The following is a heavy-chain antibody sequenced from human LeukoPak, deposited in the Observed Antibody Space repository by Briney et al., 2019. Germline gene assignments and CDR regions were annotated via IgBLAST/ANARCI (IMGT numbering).Heavy chain of an antibody. D-gene: IGHD2-2*01. V-gene: IGHV4-34*01. Sequence: SETLSLTCAVHGGSFSGYYWSWIRQPPGKGLEWIGEINHSGSTNYNPSLKSRVTISVDTSKNQFSLKLSSVTAADTAVYYCARGELGYCSSTSCYDWDAFDIWGQGTMVTVSS. CDR1: GGSFSGYY. CDR3: ARGELGYCSSTSCYDWDAFDI. J-gene: IGHJ3*02. CDR2: INHSGST.